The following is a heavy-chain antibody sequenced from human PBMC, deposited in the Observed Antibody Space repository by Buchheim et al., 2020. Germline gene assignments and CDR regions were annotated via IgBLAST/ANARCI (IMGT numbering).Heavy chain of an antibody. CDR3: VREVGPLLLQDWFFDL. V-gene: IGHV4-34*01. D-gene: IGHD2-15*01. Sequence: QVQLQQWGAGLLKPSETLSLTCAVYGGSLSDDHWSWIRQPPGKGLEWIGEINHSGSTNYNPSLKSRVTLSVDTSQNQFSLKLSSVTAADTAVYYCVREVGPLLLQDWFFDLWGRGTL. J-gene: IGHJ2*01. CDR2: INHSGST. CDR1: GGSLSDDH.